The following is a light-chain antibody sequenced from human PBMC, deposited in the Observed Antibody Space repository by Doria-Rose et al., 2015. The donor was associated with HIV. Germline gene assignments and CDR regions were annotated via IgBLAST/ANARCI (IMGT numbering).Light chain of an antibody. CDR2: DGS. CDR3: HQYGTSWT. CDR1: QSFSSTY. J-gene: IGKJ1*01. V-gene: IGKV3-20*01. Sequence: AQSPGTLSLSPGERATLSCRASQSFSSTYLARYQQKPGQAPSLLIYDGSTRATGIPDRFSASGSGTGFTLTINRLEPEDFALYYCHQYGTSWTFGQGTKVE.